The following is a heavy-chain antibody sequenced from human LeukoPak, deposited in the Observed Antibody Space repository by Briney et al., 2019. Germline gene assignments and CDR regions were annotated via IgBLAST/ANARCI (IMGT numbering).Heavy chain of an antibody. Sequence: ASVKVSCKPSGYTFTSYDMNWVRQATGQPLEWMGWMNPNSGNTGYAQKFQRRVTITRNTSISTAYLELSSLRSEDTAVYFSARGLAYSSSHNWFDPWGGGPLVTLSS. V-gene: IGHV1-8*03. CDR1: GYTFTSYD. CDR2: MNPNSGNT. J-gene: IGHJ5*02. D-gene: IGHD6-13*01. CDR3: ARGLAYSSSHNWFDP.